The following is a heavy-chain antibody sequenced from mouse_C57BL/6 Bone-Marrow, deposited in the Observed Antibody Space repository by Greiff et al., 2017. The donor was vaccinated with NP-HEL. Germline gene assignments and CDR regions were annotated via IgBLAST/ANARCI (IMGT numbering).Heavy chain of an antibody. CDR1: GYTFTSYG. J-gene: IGHJ3*01. CDR3: ASRPDYYGSSY. D-gene: IGHD1-1*01. CDR2: IYPRSGNP. Sequence: QVQLQQSGAELARPGASVKLSCKASGYTFTSYGISWVKQRTGPGLEWIGEIYPRSGNPYYNEKFKGKATLTADKSSSTAYMELRSLTSEDSAGYFCASRPDYYGSSYWGQGTLVTVSA. V-gene: IGHV1-81*01.